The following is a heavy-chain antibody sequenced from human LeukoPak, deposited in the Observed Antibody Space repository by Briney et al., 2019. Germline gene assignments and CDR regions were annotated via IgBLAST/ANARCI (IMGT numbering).Heavy chain of an antibody. D-gene: IGHD6-19*01. CDR3: ARDLTGYSTGWYVLYYFDY. J-gene: IGHJ4*02. V-gene: IGHV3-48*04. CDR1: EFTFSTYR. Sequence: GGSLRLSCAASEFTFSTYRMIWVRQAPGKGLEWISFISSSSSTIYYADSVKGRFTVSRDNAKNSLYLQMNSLGAGDTAVYYCARDLTGYSTGWYVLYYFDYWGQGTLVTVFS. CDR2: ISSSSSTI.